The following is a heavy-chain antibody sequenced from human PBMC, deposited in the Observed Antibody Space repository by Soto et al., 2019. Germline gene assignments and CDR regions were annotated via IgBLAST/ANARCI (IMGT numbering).Heavy chain of an antibody. CDR1: GFTFSSYA. D-gene: IGHD4-17*01. CDR2: ISYDGSNK. Sequence: QVQLVESGGGVVQPGRSLRLSCAASGFTFSSYAMHWVRQAPGKGLEWVAVISYDGSNKYYADSVKGRFTISRDNSKNTLYLQMNSLRAEDTAMYYCARDPHDYGEVYWGQGTLVTVSS. V-gene: IGHV3-30-3*01. CDR3: ARDPHDYGEVY. J-gene: IGHJ4*02.